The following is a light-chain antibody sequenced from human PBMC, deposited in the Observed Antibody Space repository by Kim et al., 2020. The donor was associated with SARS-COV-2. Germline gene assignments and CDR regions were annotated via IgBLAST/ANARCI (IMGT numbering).Light chain of an antibody. CDR2: QAP. CDR1: QSVDSW. CDR3: KQYETYWT. J-gene: IGKJ1*01. V-gene: IGKV1-5*03. Sequence: DIQMTQSPSTLSAFVGNRVTITCRASQSVDSWLAWYQQKPGEAPKLLIYQAPKLASGVPSRFSGSGSGTDFTLTISNLQPDDSAIYYCKQYETYWTFGPGTKVDIK.